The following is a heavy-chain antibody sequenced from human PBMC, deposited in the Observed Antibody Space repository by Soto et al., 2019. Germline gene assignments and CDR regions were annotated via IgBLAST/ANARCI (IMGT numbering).Heavy chain of an antibody. CDR1: GFTFSLYA. Sequence: QVQLVESGGGVVQPGRSLRLSCAASGFTFSLYAIHWVRQAPGKGLEWVAAVGGDGGDKKYADSVKGRFTVSRDNSKNTLYLEVNCLRKVDTDVYFCAGSGDCTGSSGHRRGPFDSWGPGTLVTVSS. CDR3: AGSGDCTGSSGHRRGPFDS. J-gene: IGHJ4*02. D-gene: IGHD2-8*02. CDR2: VGGDGGDK. V-gene: IGHV3-33*01.